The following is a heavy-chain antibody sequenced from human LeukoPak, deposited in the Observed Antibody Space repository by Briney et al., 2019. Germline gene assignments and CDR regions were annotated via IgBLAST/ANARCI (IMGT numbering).Heavy chain of an antibody. CDR3: ARQYYDRTGYYSFDY. CDR2: MYYSWST. CDR1: RDAITGSSSY. Sequence: PSQTLSLTCTLSRDAITGSSSYCGWIRQPPENWLEWIGSMYYSWSTYSNPSLKSRVTMSADTSKNQFSLKLSSVSAADTAVYYCARQYYDRTGYYSFDYWDQGTLVSVSS. D-gene: IGHD3-22*01. J-gene: IGHJ4*02. V-gene: IGHV4-39*01.